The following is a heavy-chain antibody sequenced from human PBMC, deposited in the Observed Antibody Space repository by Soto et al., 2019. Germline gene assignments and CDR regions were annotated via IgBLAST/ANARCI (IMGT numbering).Heavy chain of an antibody. CDR2: ISWDSGGI. CDR3: AKDRGSSWTDFDY. CDR1: GFNFDDYA. V-gene: IGHV3-9*01. J-gene: IGHJ4*02. D-gene: IGHD6-13*01. Sequence: VQLVESGGGLVQPGRSLRLSCAASGFNFDDYAMHWVRQAPGKGLEWVSGISWDSGGIGYADSVKGRFTISRDNAKNSLHLQMNSLRVEDTAFYYCAKDRGSSWTDFDYWGQGTLVTVSS.